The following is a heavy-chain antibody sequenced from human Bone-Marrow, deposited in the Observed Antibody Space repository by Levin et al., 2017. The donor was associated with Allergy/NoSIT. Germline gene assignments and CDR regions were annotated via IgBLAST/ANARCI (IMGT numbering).Heavy chain of an antibody. CDR2: ISSSSSYI. D-gene: IGHD6-13*01. CDR1: EFTFSSYS. CDR3: ARDPARNMGGSSWYLDY. J-gene: IGHJ4*02. V-gene: IGHV3-21*01. Sequence: RASVKVSCAASEFTFSSYSMNWVRQAPGKGLEWVSSISSSSSYIYYADSVKGRFTISRDNAKNSLYLQMNSLRAEDTAVYYCARDPARNMGGSSWYLDYWGQGTLVTVSS.